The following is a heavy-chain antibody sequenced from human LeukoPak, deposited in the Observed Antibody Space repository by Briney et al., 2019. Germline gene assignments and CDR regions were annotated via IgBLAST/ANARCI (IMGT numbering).Heavy chain of an antibody. CDR2: ISGSGGNT. D-gene: IGHD3-10*01. J-gene: IGHJ4*02. CDR1: GFSFSSYA. V-gene: IGHV3-23*01. Sequence: GGSLRLSCAASGFSFSSYAMSWVRQAPGKGLEWVSSISGSGGNTYYADSMKGRFTISRDNSRNTLHLQVNSLRAEDTAVYYCAREVGYYYGSGSSDYWGQGTLVTVSS. CDR3: AREVGYYYGSGSSDY.